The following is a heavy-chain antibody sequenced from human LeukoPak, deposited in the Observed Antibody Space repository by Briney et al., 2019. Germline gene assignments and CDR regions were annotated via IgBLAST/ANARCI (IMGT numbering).Heavy chain of an antibody. CDR1: GVTVSSNY. CDR2: IYSGGTT. V-gene: IGHV3-66*01. CDR3: ARVGDSSAYYYLPNH. J-gene: IGHJ5*02. Sequence: GGSLRLSCAASGVTVSSNYMSWVRQAPGKGLEWVSVIYSGGTTYYADSVKGRFTISRDNSKNTLYLQMNSLRAEDTAVYYCARVGDSSAYYYLPNHWGQGTLVTVSS. D-gene: IGHD3-22*01.